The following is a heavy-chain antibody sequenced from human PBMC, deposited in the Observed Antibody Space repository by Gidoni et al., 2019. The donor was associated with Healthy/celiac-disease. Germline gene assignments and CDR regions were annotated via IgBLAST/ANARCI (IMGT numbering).Heavy chain of an antibody. J-gene: IGHJ5*02. CDR2: INWNGGRT. V-gene: IGHV3-20*04. CDR1: GFTFVDYG. D-gene: IGHD3-9*01. CDR3: AREYYDILTGYHNWFDP. Sequence: EVQLVVSGGGVVRPGGSLRLSCAASGFTFVDYGMSWVRQAPGTGLEWVSGINWNGGRTGYADSVKGRFTISRDNAKNSLYLQMNSLRAEDTALYYCAREYYDILTGYHNWFDPWGQGTLVTVSS.